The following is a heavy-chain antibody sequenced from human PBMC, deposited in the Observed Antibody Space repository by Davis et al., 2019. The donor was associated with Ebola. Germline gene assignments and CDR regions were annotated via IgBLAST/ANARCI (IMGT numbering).Heavy chain of an antibody. Sequence: ASVKVSCKVSEYTLNELSIHWVRQAPGKGLEWMGRFDPEDGERIYAQKFQGRVTITRDTSASTAYMELSSLRSEDTSVYYCARDRGGDYSFDYWGQGTLVTVSS. CDR2: FDPEDGER. J-gene: IGHJ4*02. CDR1: EYTLNELS. CDR3: ARDRGGDYSFDY. V-gene: IGHV1-24*01. D-gene: IGHD3-10*01.